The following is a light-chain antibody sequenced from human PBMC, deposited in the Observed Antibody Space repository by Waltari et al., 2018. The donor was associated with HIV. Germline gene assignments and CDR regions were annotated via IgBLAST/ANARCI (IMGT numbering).Light chain of an antibody. CDR2: GAS. CDR1: QSVSSN. V-gene: IGKV3-15*01. Sequence: EIVMTQSPATLSVSPGERATLSCRASQSVSSNLGWYQQTPGQAPRLLIYGASTRATGIPARFSGSGSGTEFTLTISSLQSEDFAVYYCQQYNNWYTFGQGTKLEIK. J-gene: IGKJ2*01. CDR3: QQYNNWYT.